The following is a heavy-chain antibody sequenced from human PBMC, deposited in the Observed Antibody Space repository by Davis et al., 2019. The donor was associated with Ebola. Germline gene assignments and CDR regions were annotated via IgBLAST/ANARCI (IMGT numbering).Heavy chain of an antibody. V-gene: IGHV1-2*06. CDR1: GYTFTGYY. Sequence: ASVKVSCKASGYTFTGYYMHWVRQAPGQGLEWMGRINPNSGGTNYAQKFQGRVTMTRDTSISTAYMELSRLRSDDTAVYYCASGDGRGRSYDMDVWGQGTTVTVSS. J-gene: IGHJ6*03. CDR2: INPNSGGT. CDR3: ASGDGRGRSYDMDV. D-gene: IGHD3/OR15-3a*01.